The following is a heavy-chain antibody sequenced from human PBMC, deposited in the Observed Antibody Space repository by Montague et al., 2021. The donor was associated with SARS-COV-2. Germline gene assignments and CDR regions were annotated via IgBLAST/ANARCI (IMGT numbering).Heavy chain of an antibody. CDR3: SASAWTSGYFDF. J-gene: IGHJ4*02. D-gene: IGHD2-2*01. CDR1: GASISSYY. Sequence: SETLSLTCTVSGASISSYYWSWIRQPPGQGMECIGNIYYSGSTNYNSYLTSRASISLDTPTNQFPLKMAFVTAADTAVYFCSASAWTSGYFDFWGQGFLVTVSS. CDR2: IYYSGST. V-gene: IGHV4-59*08.